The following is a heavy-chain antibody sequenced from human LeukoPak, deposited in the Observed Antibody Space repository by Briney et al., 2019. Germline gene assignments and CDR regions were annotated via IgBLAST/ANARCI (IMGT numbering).Heavy chain of an antibody. CDR1: GFTFSSYG. CDR3: AKDLPELLGAFDI. J-gene: IGHJ3*02. Sequence: GESLKISCAASGFTFSSYGMHWVRQAPGKGLEWVAVIWYDGSNKYYADSVKGRFTISRDNSKNTLYLQMNSLRAEDTAVYYCAKDLPELLGAFDIWGQGTMVTVSS. D-gene: IGHD1-7*01. V-gene: IGHV3-33*06. CDR2: IWYDGSNK.